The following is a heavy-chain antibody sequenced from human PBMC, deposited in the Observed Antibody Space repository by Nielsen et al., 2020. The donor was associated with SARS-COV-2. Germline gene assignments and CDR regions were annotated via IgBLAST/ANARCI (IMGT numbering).Heavy chain of an antibody. J-gene: IGHJ4*02. D-gene: IGHD6-19*01. CDR2: IKQDGSEK. CDR3: ARGPGKYSSGWYTLYY. Sequence: GESLKISCAASGFTFSSYWMSWVRQAPGKGLEWVANIKQDGSEKYYVDSVKGRFTISRDNAKNSLYLQMNSLRAEDTAVYYCARGPGKYSSGWYTLYYWGQGTLVTVSS. V-gene: IGHV3-7*03. CDR1: GFTFSSYW.